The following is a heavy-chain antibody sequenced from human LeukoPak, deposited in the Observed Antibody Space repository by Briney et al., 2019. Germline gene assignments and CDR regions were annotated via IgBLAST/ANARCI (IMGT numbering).Heavy chain of an antibody. CDR1: GFTFSSYS. J-gene: IGHJ4*02. D-gene: IGHD3-22*01. CDR3: ARADQYYYDSSGYPARGYYFDY. Sequence: GGSLRLSCAASGFTFSSYSMNWVRQAPGKGLEWVSYISSSSSTIYYADSVKGRFTISRDSAKNSLYLQMNSLRAEDTAVYYCARADQYYYDSSGYPARGYYFDYWGQGTLVTVSS. V-gene: IGHV3-48*01. CDR2: ISSSSSTI.